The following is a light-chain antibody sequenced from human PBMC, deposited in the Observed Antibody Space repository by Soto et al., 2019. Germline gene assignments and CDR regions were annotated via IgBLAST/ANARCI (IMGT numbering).Light chain of an antibody. J-gene: IGLJ2*01. V-gene: IGLV4-69*01. CDR1: SGHSNYA. CDR2: LNSDGSH. Sequence: QLVLTQWPSASASLGASVKLTCTLSSGHSNYAIAWHQQQSEKGPRYLMNLNSDGSHSKGDGIPDRFSGSSSGAERYLTISSLQSEDEADYYCQTWGSGIVVFGGGTKLTVL. CDR3: QTWGSGIVV.